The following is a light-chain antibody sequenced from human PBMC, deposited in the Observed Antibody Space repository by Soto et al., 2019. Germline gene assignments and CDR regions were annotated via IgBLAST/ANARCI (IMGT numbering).Light chain of an antibody. CDR1: QSVNSN. Sequence: ETVMMQSPGTLSVSPGEIATLSCRASQSVNSNLAWYQQKRGQAPRVLIFGASIRATGVPARFSGSGSGTEFSLTINSLQSEDFAVYYCQEYNTWPWTFGQGTKVEIK. J-gene: IGKJ1*01. CDR2: GAS. V-gene: IGKV3-15*01. CDR3: QEYNTWPWT.